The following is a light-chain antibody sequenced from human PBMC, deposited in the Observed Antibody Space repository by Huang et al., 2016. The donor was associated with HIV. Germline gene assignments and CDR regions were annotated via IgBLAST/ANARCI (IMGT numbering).Light chain of an antibody. CDR3: QQYNDFRST. Sequence: ETVMTQSPVTLSVSPGDRASLTCRSSQIVSSHLAWSQQNPGQAPRLLIYAASTRATGVPARFSGSGAGTEFTLTISTLQSEDSAVYYCQQYNDFRSTFGPGTRVEIK. V-gene: IGKV3-15*01. J-gene: IGKJ3*01. CDR1: QIVSSH. CDR2: AAS.